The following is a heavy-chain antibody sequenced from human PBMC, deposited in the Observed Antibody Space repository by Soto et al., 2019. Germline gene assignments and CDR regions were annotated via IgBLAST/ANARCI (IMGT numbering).Heavy chain of an antibody. CDR3: TRPDRYSLDY. J-gene: IGHJ4*02. D-gene: IGHD2-21*02. CDR1: GFAFSGSA. CDR2: IRSKANSYAT. Sequence: EVQLVESGGGLVQPGGSLKLSCAASGFAFSGSAMHWVRQASGKGLEWVGRIRSKANSYATAYAASVKGRFTISRDDSKNTAYLQMNSLKTEDTAVYYCTRPDRYSLDYWGQGTLVTVSS. V-gene: IGHV3-73*02.